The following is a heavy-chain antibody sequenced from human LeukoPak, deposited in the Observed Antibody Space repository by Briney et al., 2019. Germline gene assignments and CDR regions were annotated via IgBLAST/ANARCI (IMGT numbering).Heavy chain of an antibody. Sequence: ASVTVSCKASGYTFTSYDINWVRQATGQGLEWMGWMNPNSGNTGYAQKFQGRVTMTRNTSISTAYKELSSLRSEDTAVYYCATMGYYDSSGYSPTRYYYGMDVWGQGTTVTVSS. D-gene: IGHD3-22*01. V-gene: IGHV1-8*01. CDR3: ATMGYYDSSGYSPTRYYYGMDV. CDR1: GYTFTSYD. CDR2: MNPNSGNT. J-gene: IGHJ6*02.